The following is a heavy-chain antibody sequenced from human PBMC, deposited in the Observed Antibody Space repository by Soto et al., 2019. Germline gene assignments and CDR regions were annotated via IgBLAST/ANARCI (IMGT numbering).Heavy chain of an antibody. V-gene: IGHV5-51*01. D-gene: IGHD3-10*01. CDR3: ARGYFDSGHGYDL. J-gene: IGHJ5*02. Sequence: PGESLKISCKGSGYSFTSYWIGWVRQTPGKGLEWMGLIFTRDSETKTSPSFQGHVSFSVYNSINTVYLQWTSLKTTDTGIYFCARGYFDSGHGYDLWGQGTLVTVSS. CDR1: GYSFTSYW. CDR2: IFTRDSET.